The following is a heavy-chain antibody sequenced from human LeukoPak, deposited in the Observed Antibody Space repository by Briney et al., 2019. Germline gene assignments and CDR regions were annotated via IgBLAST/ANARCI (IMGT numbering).Heavy chain of an antibody. V-gene: IGHV1-46*01. CDR3: ARSREDYDSSGYYTYFFDY. CDR2: INPSSGSI. CDR1: GYTFTSYY. J-gene: IGHJ4*02. Sequence: ASVTDSCKASGYTFTSYYMHWVRQAPGQGLEWMGIINPSSGSITYAQKFQGRVTMTRDTPTSTVYMELSSLRSEDTAVYYCARSREDYDSSGYYTYFFDYWGQGTLVTVSS. D-gene: IGHD3-22*01.